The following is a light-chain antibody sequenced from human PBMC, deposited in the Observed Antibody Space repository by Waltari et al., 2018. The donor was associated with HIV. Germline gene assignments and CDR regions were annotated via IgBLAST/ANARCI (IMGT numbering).Light chain of an antibody. V-gene: IGKV1-39*01. CDR2: GAS. J-gene: IGKJ4*01. CDR1: QTIDTL. Sequence: IQMTQAPSSLTPPVGDRVTITCRASQTIDTLLNCYQQTPGKAPNLLIHGASSLQRGVPSRCSGSGSGTHFTLTISSLQPEDFAVYYCQQSYSSPLTFGGGTKVEVK. CDR3: QQSYSSPLT.